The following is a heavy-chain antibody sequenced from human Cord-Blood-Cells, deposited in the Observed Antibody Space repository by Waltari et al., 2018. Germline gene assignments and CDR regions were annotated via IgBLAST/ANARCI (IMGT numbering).Heavy chain of an antibody. J-gene: IGHJ4*02. Sequence: GGSISSSSYYWGWIRQPPGKGLEWIGSIYYSGSTYYNPSLKSRVTISVDTSKNQFSLKLSSVTAADTAVYYCASPGADYYDSSGYLYYFDYWGQGTLVTVSS. CDR3: ASPGADYYDSSGYLYYFDY. V-gene: IGHV4-39*01. CDR1: GGSISSSSYY. D-gene: IGHD3-22*01. CDR2: IYYSGST.